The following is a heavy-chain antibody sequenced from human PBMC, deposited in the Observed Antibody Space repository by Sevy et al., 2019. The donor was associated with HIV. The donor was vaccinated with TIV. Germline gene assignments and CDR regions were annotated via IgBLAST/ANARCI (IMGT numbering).Heavy chain of an antibody. Sequence: GGSLRLACAGSGFTPSTYGMHWVRQAPGKGLEWVAVIGYDGNNKYYADSVKGRFTISRDNSKNTLFLQMDGLRAEDTAVYYCARDPRMYGDYLLAYFDYWGQGALVTVSS. CDR1: GFTPSTYG. V-gene: IGHV3-33*01. CDR2: IGYDGNNK. D-gene: IGHD2-8*01. J-gene: IGHJ4*02. CDR3: ARDPRMYGDYLLAYFDY.